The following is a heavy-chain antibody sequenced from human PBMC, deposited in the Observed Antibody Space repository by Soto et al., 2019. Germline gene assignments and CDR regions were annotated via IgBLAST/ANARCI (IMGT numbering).Heavy chain of an antibody. CDR2: IYYSGST. D-gene: IGHD6-13*01. CDR1: GGSISSSSYY. J-gene: IGHJ5*02. CDR3: ARRRLGYRSSRYNWFDP. Sequence: SETLSLTCTVSGGSISSSSYYWGWIRQPPGKGLEWIGSIYYSGSTYYNPSLKSRVTISVDTSKNQFSLKLSSVTAADTAVYYCARRRLGYRSSRYNWFDPWGQETLVT. V-gene: IGHV4-39*01.